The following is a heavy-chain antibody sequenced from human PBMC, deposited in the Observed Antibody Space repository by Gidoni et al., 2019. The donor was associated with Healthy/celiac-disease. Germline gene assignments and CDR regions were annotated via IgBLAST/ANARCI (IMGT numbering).Heavy chain of an antibody. J-gene: IGHJ6*02. CDR2: ISYDGSNK. D-gene: IGHD3-10*01. V-gene: IGHV3-30*18. Sequence: QVQLVESGGVVVQPGRSLRLSCAASGFPFSRSVMPWVRQAPGKGLGWVAVISYDGSNKYYADAVKGRFTISRDNSKNTLYLQMNSLRAEDTAVYYCANFYGSGSYYPYYYYYGMDVWGQGTTVTVSS. CDR1: GFPFSRSV. CDR3: ANFYGSGSYYPYYYYYGMDV.